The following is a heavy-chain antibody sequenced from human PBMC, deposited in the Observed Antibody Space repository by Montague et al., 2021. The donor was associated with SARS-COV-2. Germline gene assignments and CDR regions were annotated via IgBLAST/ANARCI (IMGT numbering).Heavy chain of an antibody. CDR3: ERGVPLGYDFWSGYPEIGDFDY. D-gene: IGHD3-3*01. V-gene: IGHV4-39*01. CDR1: GGSISSSSYY. CDR2: IYYSGST. Sequence: SETLSLTCTVSGGSISSSSYYWGWIRQPPGKGLEWIGSIYYSGSTYYNPSLKSRVTISADTSKNQFSLKLSSVTAADTAVYYCERGVPLGYDFWSGYPEIGDFDYWGQGTLVTVSS. J-gene: IGHJ4*02.